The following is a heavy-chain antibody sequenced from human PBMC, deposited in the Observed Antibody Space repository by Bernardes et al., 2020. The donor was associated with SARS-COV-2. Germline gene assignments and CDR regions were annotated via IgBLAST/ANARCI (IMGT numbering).Heavy chain of an antibody. J-gene: IGHJ6*02. CDR1: GYTFTSYD. D-gene: IGHD5-18*01. Sequence: ASVKVSCKASGYTFTSYDINWVRQATGQGLEWMGWMNPNSGNTGYAQKFQGRVTMTRNTSISTAYMELSSLRSEDTAVYYCARGDRLGEWWQLLTPVGRYSYGYGYYGMDVWGQGTTVTVSS. V-gene: IGHV1-8*01. CDR2: MNPNSGNT. CDR3: ARGDRLGEWWQLLTPVGRYSYGYGYYGMDV.